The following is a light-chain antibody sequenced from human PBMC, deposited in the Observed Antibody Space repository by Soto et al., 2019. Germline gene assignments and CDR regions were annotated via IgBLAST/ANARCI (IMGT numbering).Light chain of an antibody. CDR3: QSYDSSNQV. Sequence: FMLTQPHSVSESPGKTVTISCTRSSGSIASDYVQWYQQRPGSAPATVIYEYNQRPSGVPDRFSGSIDSSSNSASLTISGLKTEDEADYYCQSYDSSNQVFGGGTKLTV. CDR2: EYN. CDR1: SGSIASDY. J-gene: IGLJ2*01. V-gene: IGLV6-57*03.